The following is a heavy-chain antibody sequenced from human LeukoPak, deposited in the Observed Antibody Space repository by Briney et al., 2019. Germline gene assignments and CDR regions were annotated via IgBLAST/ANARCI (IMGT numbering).Heavy chain of an antibody. CDR2: ISNGSGNR. Sequence: PGGSLRLSCVASEFTFGSYSMIWVRQAPGKGLEWISYISNGSGNRYYADSVKGRFTISRDNAKNLLYLQMNNLRADDTAVYYCARAAKWEFYHYYMDVWGKGTTVAVSS. D-gene: IGHD1-26*01. J-gene: IGHJ6*03. V-gene: IGHV3-48*01. CDR3: ARAAKWEFYHYYMDV. CDR1: EFTFGSYS.